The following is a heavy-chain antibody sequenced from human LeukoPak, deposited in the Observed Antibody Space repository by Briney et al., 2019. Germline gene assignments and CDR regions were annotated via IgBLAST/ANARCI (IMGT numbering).Heavy chain of an antibody. Sequence: GGSLRLSCAASGFTFSSYIMSWVRQAPGKGLEWVGRIRSKTDGGSIEYGAPVKGRFTISRDDSKNTLDLQMNSLTTEDTAVYYCTTGRVLWGQGTLVTVSS. CDR3: TTGRVL. J-gene: IGHJ4*02. CDR2: IRSKTDGGSI. CDR1: GFTFSSYI. V-gene: IGHV3-15*01.